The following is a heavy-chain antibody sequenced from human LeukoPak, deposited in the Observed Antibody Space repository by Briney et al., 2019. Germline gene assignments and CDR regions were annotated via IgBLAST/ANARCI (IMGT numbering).Heavy chain of an antibody. CDR1: RGTFSSYA. V-gene: IGHV1-69*06. CDR2: IIPIFGTA. D-gene: IGHD6-13*01. J-gene: IGHJ6*04. CDR3: VKCPYSSSWYGPLYGMDV. Sequence: SVKVSCKASRGTFSSYAISWVRQAPGQGLEWMGGIIPIFGTANYAQKFQGSVTITADKSTSTAYMELSSVRSEDTAVYYCVKCPYSSSWYGPLYGMDVWGKGTTVTVSS.